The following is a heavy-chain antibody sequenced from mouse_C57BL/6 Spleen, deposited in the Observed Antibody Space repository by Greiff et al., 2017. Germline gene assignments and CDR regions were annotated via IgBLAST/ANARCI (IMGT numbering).Heavy chain of an antibody. D-gene: IGHD4-1*01. CDR3: ARSLLTGYYFDY. CDR2: MYPGDGDT. CDR1: GYAFSSSR. V-gene: IGHV1-82*01. J-gene: IGHJ2*01. Sequence: VKLQQSGPELVKPGASVKISCKASGYAFSSSRMNWVKQRPGKGLEWIGRMYPGDGDTNYNGKFKGKATLTADKSSSTAYMQLSSLTSEDSAVYFCARSLLTGYYFDYWGQGTTLTVSS.